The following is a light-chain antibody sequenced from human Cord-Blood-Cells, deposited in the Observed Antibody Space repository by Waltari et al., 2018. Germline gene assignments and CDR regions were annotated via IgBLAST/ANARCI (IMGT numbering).Light chain of an antibody. CDR2: DAS. CDR3: QQYNSYSMYT. Sequence: DIQMTQSPSTLSASLGDRVTITCRASQSISSWLAWYQQKPGKAPNLLIYDASSLESGVPSRFSGSGSGTEFTLTISSLQPDDFATYYCQQYNSYSMYTFGQGTKLEIK. J-gene: IGKJ2*01. V-gene: IGKV1-5*01. CDR1: QSISSW.